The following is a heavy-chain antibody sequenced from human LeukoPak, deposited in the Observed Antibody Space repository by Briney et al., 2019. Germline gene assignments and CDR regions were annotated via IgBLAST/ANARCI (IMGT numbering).Heavy chain of an antibody. V-gene: IGHV3-30*18. J-gene: IGHJ4*02. CDR3: AKGLAEGSGSTGSSILHF. CDR1: GFIFSSYA. Sequence: GGSLRLSCSGSGFIFSSYAMHWVRQASGKGLEWAAVLSYTGNNKDYADSVKGRFTISRDNSKSTLYIQIDSLRAEDTAVYYCAKGLAEGSGSTGSSILHFWGQGTLVTVSS. D-gene: IGHD2-15*01. CDR2: LSYTGNNK.